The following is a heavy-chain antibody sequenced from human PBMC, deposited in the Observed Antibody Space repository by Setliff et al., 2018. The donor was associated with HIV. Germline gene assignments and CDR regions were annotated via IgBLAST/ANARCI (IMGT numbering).Heavy chain of an antibody. CDR2: IFYSGST. CDR1: GGPMNTGGYY. CDR3: ARASSVYESRGLFDY. J-gene: IGHJ4*02. D-gene: IGHD5-12*01. Sequence: SETLSLTCTVSGGPMNTGGYYWSWIRHHPGKGLEWVGYIFYSGSTYYNPPLESRLTISIDTSKNQFFLKLRSVTAADTAVYFCARASSVYESRGLFDYWGQGMLVTVSS. V-gene: IGHV4-31*03.